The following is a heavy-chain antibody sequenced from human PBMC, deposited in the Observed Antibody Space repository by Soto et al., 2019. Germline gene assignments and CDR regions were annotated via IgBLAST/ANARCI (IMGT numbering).Heavy chain of an antibody. CDR3: GRDIKLYCRAGSCYLGDAFDI. J-gene: IGHJ3*02. CDR2: INSDGSST. D-gene: IGHD2-15*01. V-gene: IGHV3-74*01. Sequence: GGSLRLSCAASGFTFSSYWMHWVRQAPGKGLVGVSGINSDGSSTSYADSVKGRFPISRDNAKNTLYLQMNSLRAEDTAVYYCGRDIKLYCRAGSCYLGDAFDIWGQGTMVTVSS. CDR1: GFTFSSYW.